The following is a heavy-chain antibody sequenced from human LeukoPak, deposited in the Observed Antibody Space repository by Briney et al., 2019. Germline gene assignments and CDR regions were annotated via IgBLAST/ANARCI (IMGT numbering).Heavy chain of an antibody. CDR3: ARESLLWFGELAHTRVYYFDY. CDR1: GYTFTSYG. D-gene: IGHD3-10*01. J-gene: IGHJ4*02. CDR2: ISAYNGNT. V-gene: IGHV1-18*01. Sequence: ASVKVSCKASGYTFTSYGIIWVRQAPGQGLEWMGWISAYNGNTNYAQKLQGRVTMTTDTSTSTAYMELRSLRSDDTAVYYCARESLLWFGELAHTRVYYFDYWGQGTLVTVSS.